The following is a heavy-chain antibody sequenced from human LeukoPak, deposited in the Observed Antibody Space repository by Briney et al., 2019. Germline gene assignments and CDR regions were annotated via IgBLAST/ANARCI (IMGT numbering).Heavy chain of an antibody. CDR1: GYTFTGYY. J-gene: IGHJ6*03. Sequence: ASVKVSCKASGYTFTGYYMHWVRQAPGQGLEWMGWINPNSGGTNYAQKFQGRVTMTRDTSISTAYMEVSRLRSDDTAVYYCARVFYAKDIVVVSAYYYYYLDVWGKGTTVTVSS. V-gene: IGHV1-2*02. D-gene: IGHD2-2*01. CDR3: ARVFYAKDIVVVSAYYYYYLDV. CDR2: INPNSGGT.